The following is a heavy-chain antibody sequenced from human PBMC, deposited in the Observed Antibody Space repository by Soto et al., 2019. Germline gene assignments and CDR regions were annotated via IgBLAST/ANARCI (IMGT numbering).Heavy chain of an antibody. J-gene: IGHJ6*02. CDR3: VHSRCGGDCLQSYSSHYYYGMDI. D-gene: IGHD2-21*02. CDR1: GFSLSTGGMG. Sequence: SGPTLVNPTQTLTLTCTFSGFSLSTGGMGVGWIRQPPGKALEWLAPIYWDGDRRYRPSLMSRLTIAKDTSKNQVVLTMTNMDPVDTATYYCVHSRCGGDCLQSYSSHYYYGMDIWGQGTTVTVSS. CDR2: IYWDGDR. V-gene: IGHV2-5*02.